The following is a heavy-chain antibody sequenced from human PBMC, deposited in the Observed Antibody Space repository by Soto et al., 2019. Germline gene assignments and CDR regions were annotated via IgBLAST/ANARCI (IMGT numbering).Heavy chain of an antibody. J-gene: IGHJ4*02. CDR3: ARGRYGDY. CDR2: ISAHNGNT. CDR1: GYTFTSYG. D-gene: IGHD1-1*01. Sequence: QVHLVQSGAEVKKPGASVKVSCKASGYTFTSYGITWVRQAPGQGHEWVGWISAHNGNTDYAQTLQGRVIVSRDKSRSTAYVELRSLRSDDTAVYYCARGRYGDYGGQGALVTVSS. V-gene: IGHV1-18*01.